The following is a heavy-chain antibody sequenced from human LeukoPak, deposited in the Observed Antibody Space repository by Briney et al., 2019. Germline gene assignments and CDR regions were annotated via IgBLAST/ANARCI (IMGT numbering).Heavy chain of an antibody. CDR1: GFTFSSYA. CDR3: AKGAASVEMAIADY. J-gene: IGHJ4*02. D-gene: IGHD5-24*01. V-gene: IGHV3-23*01. CDR2: ISGSGGST. Sequence: PGGSLRLSCAASGFTFSSYAMSWVRQAPGKGLEWASAISGSGGSTYYADSVKGRFTISRDNSKNTLYLQMNSLRAEDTAVYYCAKGAASVEMAIADYWGQGTLVTVSS.